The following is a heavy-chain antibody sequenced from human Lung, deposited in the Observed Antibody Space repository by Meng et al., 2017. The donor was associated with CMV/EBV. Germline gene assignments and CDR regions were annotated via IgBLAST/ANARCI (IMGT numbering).Heavy chain of an antibody. CDR3: AKDRPMYYDFWSGFDY. J-gene: IGHJ4*03. D-gene: IGHD3-3*01. CDR1: GFTFSSYA. V-gene: IGHV3-23*01. CDR2: ISGSGGST. Sequence: GGSLRLXCAASGFTFSSYAMSWVRQAPGKGLEWVSAISGSGGSTYYADSVKGRFTISRDNSKNTLYLQMNSLRAEDTAVYYCAKDRPMYYDFWSGFDYWGHGTLVTVSS.